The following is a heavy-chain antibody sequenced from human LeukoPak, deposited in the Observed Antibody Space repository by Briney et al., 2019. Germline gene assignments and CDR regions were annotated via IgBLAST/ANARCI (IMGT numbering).Heavy chain of an antibody. V-gene: IGHV1-69*13. Sequence: WASVKVSCKASGGTFSSYAISWVRQAPGQGLEWMGGIIPIFGTANYAQKFQGRVTITADESTSTAYMELSSLRSEDTAAYYCARDTTMVRGVIITGFDYWGQGTLVTVSS. CDR1: GGTFSSYA. D-gene: IGHD3-10*01. J-gene: IGHJ4*02. CDR2: IIPIFGTA. CDR3: ARDTTMVRGVIITGFDY.